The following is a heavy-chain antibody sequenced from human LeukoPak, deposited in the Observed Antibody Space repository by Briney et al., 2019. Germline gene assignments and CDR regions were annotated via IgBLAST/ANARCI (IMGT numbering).Heavy chain of an antibody. J-gene: IGHJ4*02. V-gene: IGHV3-33*01. CDR1: GFTFSNFG. CDR2: LWYDGSTK. CDR3: ASEAWLGVLSAQPIDY. Sequence: GGSLRLSCAASGFTFSNFGMHWVRQAPGKGLEWVGVLWYDGSTKYYADSVKGRFTISRDNSKNALYLQMNSLRAEDTAVYYCASEAWLGVLSAQPIDYWGQGTLVTVSS. D-gene: IGHD3-10*01.